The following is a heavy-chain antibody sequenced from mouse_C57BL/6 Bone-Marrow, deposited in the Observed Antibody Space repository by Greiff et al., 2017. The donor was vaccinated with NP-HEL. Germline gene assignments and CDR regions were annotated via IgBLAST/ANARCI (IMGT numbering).Heavy chain of an antibody. V-gene: IGHV1-80*01. CDR1: GYSFTSYW. CDR2: IYPGDGDT. J-gene: IGHJ3*01. Sequence: VQLQQSGAVLVKPGASVKISCKASGYSFTSYWMHWVKQRPGQGLEWIGQIYPGDGDTNYNGKFKGKATLTADKSSSTAYMQLSSLTYEDSAVYFCARGSALAYWGQGTLVTVSA. CDR3: ARGSALAY.